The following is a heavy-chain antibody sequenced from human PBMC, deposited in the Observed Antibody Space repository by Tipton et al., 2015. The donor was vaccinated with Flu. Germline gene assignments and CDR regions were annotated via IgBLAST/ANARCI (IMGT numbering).Heavy chain of an antibody. Sequence: SLRLSCAASGFTFSSYAMSWVRQAPGKGLEWVSTISGSSDSTHYADSVKGRFTISRDNSKNAVFLRMNSLRAEDTAVYYCAKWTYYSDSTPNWGQGTLVTVS. CDR2: ISGSSDST. CDR1: GFTFSSYA. CDR3: AKWTYYSDSTPN. V-gene: IGHV3-23*01. D-gene: IGHD3-22*01. J-gene: IGHJ1*01.